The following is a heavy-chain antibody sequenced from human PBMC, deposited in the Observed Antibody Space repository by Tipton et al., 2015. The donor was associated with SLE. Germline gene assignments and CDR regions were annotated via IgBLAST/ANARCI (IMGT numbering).Heavy chain of an antibody. CDR2: ISTYNGNT. CDR1: GYTFNTYG. Sequence: VQLVQSGAEVKKPGASVKVSCKASGYTFNTYGFTWVRQAPGQGLEWLGWISTYNGNTNYAQKLQGRVTLTTDTSTSTAYMEVRRLRSDDTAVYYCARDRARRQRRLQPSDDWGQGTLVTVSS. J-gene: IGHJ4*02. V-gene: IGHV1-18*01. CDR3: ARDRARRQRRLQPSDD. D-gene: IGHD5-24*01.